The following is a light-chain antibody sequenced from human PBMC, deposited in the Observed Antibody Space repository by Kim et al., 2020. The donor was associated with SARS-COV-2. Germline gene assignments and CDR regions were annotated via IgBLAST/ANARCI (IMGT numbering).Light chain of an antibody. Sequence: QSVLTQPPSASGTPGQRVTISCSGSSSNIGTNYVYWYQQLPGTAPKLLISRNNQRPSGVPERFFGSKSGTYPSLAISGLRSEDEADYYCAAWDDSLSGGVFGGGTQLTVL. V-gene: IGLV1-47*01. CDR3: AAWDDSLSGGV. CDR1: SSNIGTNY. CDR2: RNN. J-gene: IGLJ3*02.